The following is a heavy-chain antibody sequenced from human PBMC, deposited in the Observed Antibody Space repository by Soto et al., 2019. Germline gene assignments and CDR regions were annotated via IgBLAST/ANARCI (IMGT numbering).Heavy chain of an antibody. CDR3: AKDGKVKIVVVPAAIYDYYYGMDV. CDR2: ISYDGSNK. D-gene: IGHD2-2*01. Sequence: PGGSLRLSCAASGFTFSSYGMHWVRQAPGKGLEWVAVISYDGSNKYYADSVKGRFTISRDNSKNTLYLQMNSLRAEDTAVYYCAKDGKVKIVVVPAAIYDYYYGMDVWGQGTTVTVSS. J-gene: IGHJ6*02. V-gene: IGHV3-30*18. CDR1: GFTFSSYG.